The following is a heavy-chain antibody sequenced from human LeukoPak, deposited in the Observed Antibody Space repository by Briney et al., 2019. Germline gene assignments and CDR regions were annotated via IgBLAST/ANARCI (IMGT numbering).Heavy chain of an antibody. CDR3: ARLRHSRILPVRYYYMDV. CDR2: IYTSGST. Sequence: SETLSLTCTVSGGSISSGSYYWSWIRQPAGKGLEWIGRIYTSGSTNYNPSLKSRVTISVDTSKNQFSLKLSSVTAADTAVYYCARLRHSRILPVRYYYMDVWGKGTTVTISS. CDR1: GGSISSGSYY. J-gene: IGHJ6*03. D-gene: IGHD2-15*01. V-gene: IGHV4-61*02.